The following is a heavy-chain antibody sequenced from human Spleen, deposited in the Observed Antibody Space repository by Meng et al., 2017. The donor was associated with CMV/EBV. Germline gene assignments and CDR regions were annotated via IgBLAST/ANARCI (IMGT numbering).Heavy chain of an antibody. D-gene: IGHD1-26*01. Sequence: SVKVSCKASGYTFTSYGISWVRQAPGQGLEWMGGIIPILDIANYAQKFQGRVTISADKSTSTAYLELSSLRSDDTAVYYCARRIDSGSYEGDYWGRGTLVTVSS. J-gene: IGHJ4*02. CDR2: IIPILDIA. V-gene: IGHV1-69*10. CDR3: ARRIDSGSYEGDY. CDR1: GYTFTSYG.